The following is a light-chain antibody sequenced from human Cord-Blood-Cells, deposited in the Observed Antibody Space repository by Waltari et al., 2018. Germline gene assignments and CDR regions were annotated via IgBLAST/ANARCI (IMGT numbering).Light chain of an antibody. V-gene: IGLV2-11*01. J-gene: IGLJ1*01. Sequence: QSALTQPRSVSGSPGQSVTISCTGPSSAVGGYNYVSWYQQHPGKAPKLRIHDVSKRSSGVSYRFSGSKSGNTASLTISGLQAEDEADYYCSSYPSSSTYVFGTGTKVTVL. CDR2: DVS. CDR3: SSYPSSSTYV. CDR1: SSAVGGYNY.